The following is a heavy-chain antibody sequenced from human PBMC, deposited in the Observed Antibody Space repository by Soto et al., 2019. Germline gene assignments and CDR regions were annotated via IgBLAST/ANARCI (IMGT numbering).Heavy chain of an antibody. D-gene: IGHD3-3*01. CDR2: IIPIFGTA. Sequence: SVKVSCKASGGTFSSYAISWVRQAPGQGLEWMGGIIPIFGTANYAQRFQGRVTITADESTSTAYMELSSLRSEDTAVYYCASSYDFWSGYHYYYYYGMDVWGQGTTVTVSS. CDR1: GGTFSSYA. J-gene: IGHJ6*02. CDR3: ASSYDFWSGYHYYYYYGMDV. V-gene: IGHV1-69*13.